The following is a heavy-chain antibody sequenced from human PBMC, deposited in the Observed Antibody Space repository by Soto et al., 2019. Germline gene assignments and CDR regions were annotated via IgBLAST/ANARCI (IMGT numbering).Heavy chain of an antibody. Sequence: NPSETLSLTCAVSGGSISSGGYSWSWIRQPPGKGLEWIGYIYHSGSTYYNPSLKSRVTISVDRSKNQFSLKLSSVTAADTAVYYCARDMSGGTYNYYYGMDVWGQGTTVTVSS. D-gene: IGHD1-26*01. V-gene: IGHV4-30-2*01. CDR2: IYHSGST. J-gene: IGHJ6*02. CDR1: GGSISSGGYS. CDR3: ARDMSGGTYNYYYGMDV.